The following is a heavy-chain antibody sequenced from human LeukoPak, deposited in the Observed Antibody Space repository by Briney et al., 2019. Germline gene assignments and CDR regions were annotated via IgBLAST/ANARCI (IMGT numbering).Heavy chain of an antibody. Sequence: SQTLSLTCTVSGGSISSGDYYWSWIRQPPGKGLEWIGYIYYSGSTYYNPSLKSRVTISVDTSKNQFSLKLSSVTAADTAVYYCARDGWRNLWFGRGLLHWFDPWGQGTLVTVSS. CDR3: ARDGWRNLWFGRGLLHWFDP. CDR2: IYYSGST. V-gene: IGHV4-30-4*01. D-gene: IGHD3-10*01. CDR1: GGSISSGDYY. J-gene: IGHJ5*02.